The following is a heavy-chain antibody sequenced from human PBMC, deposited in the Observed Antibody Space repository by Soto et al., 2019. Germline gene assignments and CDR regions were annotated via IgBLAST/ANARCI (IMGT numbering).Heavy chain of an antibody. CDR3: ARDWETSATGLIDS. Sequence: WGSLRLSCVASGFTFSSYALHWFRQAPSKGLEWVAVTSYDGSNKYYADSVEGRFTISRDNSKTTLYLQTSSLTTEDTAMYYCARDWETSATGLIDSWGQGTLVTVSS. J-gene: IGHJ4*02. CDR1: GFTFSSYA. V-gene: IGHV3-30-3*01. CDR2: TSYDGSNK. D-gene: IGHD3-9*01.